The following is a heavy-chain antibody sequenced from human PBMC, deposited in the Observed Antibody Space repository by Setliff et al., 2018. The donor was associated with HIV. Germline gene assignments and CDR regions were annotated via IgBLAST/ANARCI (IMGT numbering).Heavy chain of an antibody. J-gene: IGHJ4*02. Sequence: PGESLKISCKASGYSFSDYWIGWVRQMPGKGLEWMGVTYPGDSTTRYSPSLEGQVTISAVRSINTAFLQWSSLEASDTAMYYCIRRRRAPGAADLESYWGQGTLVTVSS. CDR1: GYSFSDYW. D-gene: IGHD7-27*01. CDR3: IRRRRAPGAADLESY. V-gene: IGHV5-51*01. CDR2: TYPGDSTT.